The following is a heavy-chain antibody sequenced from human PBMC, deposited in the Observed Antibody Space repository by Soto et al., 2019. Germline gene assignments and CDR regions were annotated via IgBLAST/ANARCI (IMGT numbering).Heavy chain of an antibody. CDR3: ARHPRDGYNPDY. CDR1: GGSISSSSYY. J-gene: IGHJ4*02. V-gene: IGHV4-39*01. D-gene: IGHD5-12*01. Sequence: SETLSLTCTVSGGSISSSSYYWGWIRQPPGKGLEWIGSIYYSGSTYYNPSLKSRVTISVDTSKNQFSLKLSSVTAADTAVYCCARHPRDGYNPDYWGQGTLVTVSS. CDR2: IYYSGST.